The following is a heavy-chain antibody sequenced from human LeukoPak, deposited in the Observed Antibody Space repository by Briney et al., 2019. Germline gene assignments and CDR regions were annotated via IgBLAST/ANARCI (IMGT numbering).Heavy chain of an antibody. Sequence: EAAVKVSCKASGGTFSSYAISGVRQAPGQGLEWMGGIIPIFGTANYAQKFQGRVTITADKSTSTAYMELSSLRSEDTAVYYCARGLRSSIWYSGWFDPWGQGTLVTVSS. D-gene: IGHD6-13*01. J-gene: IGHJ5*02. CDR2: IIPIFGTA. CDR1: GGTFSSYA. CDR3: ARGLRSSIWYSGWFDP. V-gene: IGHV1-69*06.